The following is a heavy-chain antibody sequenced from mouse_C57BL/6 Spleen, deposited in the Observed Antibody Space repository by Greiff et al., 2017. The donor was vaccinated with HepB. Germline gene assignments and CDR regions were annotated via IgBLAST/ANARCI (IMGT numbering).Heavy chain of an antibody. V-gene: IGHV1-15*01. CDR1: GYTFTDYE. CDR3: TPLLRAY. Sequence: QVQLKESGAELVRPGASVTLSCKASGYTFTDYEMTWVKQTPVHGLEWIGAIDPETGGTAYNQKFKGKAILTADKSSSTAYMELRSLTSEDSAVYYCTPLLRAYWGQGTLVTVSA. J-gene: IGHJ3*01. CDR2: IDPETGGT. D-gene: IGHD1-1*01.